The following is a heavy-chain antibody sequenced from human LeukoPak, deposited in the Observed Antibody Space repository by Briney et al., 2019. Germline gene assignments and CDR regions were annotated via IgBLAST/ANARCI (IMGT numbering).Heavy chain of an antibody. CDR1: GGSISSSSYY. CDR3: ARDQTGYSSGWYDHFDY. D-gene: IGHD6-19*01. CDR2: IYYSGST. J-gene: IGHJ4*02. V-gene: IGHV4-39*07. Sequence: PSETLSLTCTVSGGSISSSSYYWGWIRQPPGKGLEWIGSIYYSGSTYYNPSLKSRFTMSVDTSKNQFSLKLSSVTAADTAVYYCARDQTGYSSGWYDHFDYWGQGTLVTVSS.